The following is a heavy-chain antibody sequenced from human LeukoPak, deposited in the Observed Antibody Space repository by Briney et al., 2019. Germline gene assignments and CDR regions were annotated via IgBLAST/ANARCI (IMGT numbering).Heavy chain of an antibody. V-gene: IGHV3-73*01. CDR1: GFTFSGSA. D-gene: IGHD3-10*01. CDR2: IRSKANSYAT. J-gene: IGHJ6*02. CDR3: TTRGDYYYYGMDV. Sequence: GGSLGLSCAASGFTFSGSAMHWVRQASGKGLEWVGRIRSKANSYATAYAASVKGRFTISRDDSKNTAYLQMNSLKTEDTAVYYSTTRGDYYYYGMDVWGQGTTVTVSS.